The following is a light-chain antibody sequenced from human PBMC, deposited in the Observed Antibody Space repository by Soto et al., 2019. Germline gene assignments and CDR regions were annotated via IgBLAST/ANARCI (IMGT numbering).Light chain of an antibody. CDR2: GAS. CDR3: QHYGSSRT. Sequence: EIVMTQSPATLSVSPGERATLSCRASQSVSTSYLAWYQHKPGQAPRLLIYGASRRATGVPDRFSGSGSGRDYTLTISRLEPEDFAVYYCQHYGSSRTFGQGTKVDIK. CDR1: QSVSTSY. J-gene: IGKJ1*01. V-gene: IGKV3-20*01.